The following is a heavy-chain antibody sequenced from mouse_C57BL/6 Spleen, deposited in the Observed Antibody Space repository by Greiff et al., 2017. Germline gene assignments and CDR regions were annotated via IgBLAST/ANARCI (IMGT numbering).Heavy chain of an antibody. CDR3: ARDPFTTVVAYYFDY. D-gene: IGHD1-1*01. CDR2: IYPRDGST. CDR1: GYTFTDHT. J-gene: IGHJ2*01. Sequence: QVQLKESDAELVKPGASVKISCKVSGYTFTDHTIHWMKQRPEQGLAWIGYIYPRDGSTKYNEKFKGKATLTADKSSSTAYMQITSLTSEDSAVYFCARDPFTTVVAYYFDYWGQGTTLTVSS. V-gene: IGHV1-78*01.